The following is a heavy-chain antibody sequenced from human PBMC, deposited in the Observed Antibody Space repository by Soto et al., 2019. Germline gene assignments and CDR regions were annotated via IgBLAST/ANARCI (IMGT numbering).Heavy chain of an antibody. J-gene: IGHJ4*02. CDR3: ARGPRGYDILTGPDY. CDR1: GFHFSTYG. V-gene: IGHV3-33*01. D-gene: IGHD3-9*01. Sequence: GGSLSLSCAASGFHFSTYGMHWVRQAPGKGLEWVAVIWYDGSNKYYADSVKGRFTISRDNSKNTLYLQMNRLRAEDTAVYYCARGPRGYDILTGPDYWGQGTLVTVSS. CDR2: IWYDGSNK.